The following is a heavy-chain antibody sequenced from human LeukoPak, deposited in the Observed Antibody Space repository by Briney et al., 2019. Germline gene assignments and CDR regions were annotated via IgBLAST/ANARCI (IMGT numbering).Heavy chain of an antibody. Sequence: GGSLRLSCAAAGFTFSNYDMHWVRQPSGRGLEWVSAIDAAGDTNYPDSVKGRIAISRENAKNSLYLQMNSLRVGDTAVYYCARRAYGDYGRWYYDLWGRGTLVTVSS. J-gene: IGHJ2*01. CDR1: GFTFSNYD. V-gene: IGHV3-13*01. D-gene: IGHD4-17*01. CDR3: ARRAYGDYGRWYYDL. CDR2: IDAAGDT.